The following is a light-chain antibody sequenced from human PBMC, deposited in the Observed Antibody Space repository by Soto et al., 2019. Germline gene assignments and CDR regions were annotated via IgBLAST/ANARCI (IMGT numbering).Light chain of an antibody. CDR2: LNSDGSH. Sequence: QPVLTQPPSASASLGASVKLTCTLSSGHNSYAIAWHQQQPEKGPRYLMKLNSDGSHSKGDGIPDRFSGSSSGAERYLTITSLQSEDEADYYGQTWSTDMRVFGGGTKLTVL. V-gene: IGLV4-69*01. CDR3: QTWSTDMRV. CDR1: SGHNSYA. J-gene: IGLJ3*02.